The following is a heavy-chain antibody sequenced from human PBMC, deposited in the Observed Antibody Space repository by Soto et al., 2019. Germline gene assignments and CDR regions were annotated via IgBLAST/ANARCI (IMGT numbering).Heavy chain of an antibody. D-gene: IGHD4-4*01. Sequence: PSETLSLTCAVSGGSISSGGYSWSLIRQPPGKGLEWTGYIYHSGSTYYNPSLKSRVTISVDRSKNQFSLKLSSVTAADTAVYYCARGMTTVTTLDYWGQGTLVTVSS. CDR3: ARGMTTVTTLDY. V-gene: IGHV4-30-2*01. CDR2: IYHSGST. CDR1: GGSISSGGYS. J-gene: IGHJ4*02.